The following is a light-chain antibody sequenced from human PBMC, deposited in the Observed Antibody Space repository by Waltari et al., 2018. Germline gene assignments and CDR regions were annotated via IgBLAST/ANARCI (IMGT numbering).Light chain of an antibody. CDR3: LIWHNSAWM. CDR2: YKSDSDK. CDR1: GGINVGTYR. J-gene: IGLJ3*02. Sequence: QAVVTQPSSLSASPGASASLTCTLRGGINVGTYRIHWYQQKPGSPPQYLLTYKSDSDKQRGSGVPSRFSGSKDASANAGILLISGLQSVDEADYYCLIWHNSAWMFGGGTKLTVL. V-gene: IGLV5-45*02.